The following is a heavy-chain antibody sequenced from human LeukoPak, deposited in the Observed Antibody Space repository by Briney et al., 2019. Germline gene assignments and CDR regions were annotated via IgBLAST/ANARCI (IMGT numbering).Heavy chain of an antibody. Sequence: GGSLRLSCAASGFTFSSHGMNWVRQAPGKGLEWVSGISGSGGRTYYADSVKGRFTISRDNSNHMLYLQMNSLKTEDTAVYYCSRQISESSSWQISHYYLDVWGKGTTVTISS. V-gene: IGHV3-23*01. J-gene: IGHJ6*03. CDR1: GFTFSSHG. CDR3: SRQISESSSWQISHYYLDV. CDR2: ISGSGGRT. D-gene: IGHD6-13*01.